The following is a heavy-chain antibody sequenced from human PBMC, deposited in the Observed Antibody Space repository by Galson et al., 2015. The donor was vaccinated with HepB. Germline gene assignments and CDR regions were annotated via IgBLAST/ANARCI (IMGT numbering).Heavy chain of an antibody. CDR2: IKSKTDGGTT. Sequence: SLRLSCAASGFTFSNAWMSWVRQAPGKGLEWVGRIKSKTDGGTTDYAAPVKGRFAISRDDPKNTLYLQMNSLKTEDTAVYYCTTVDVRWELNFDYWGQGTLVTVSS. CDR1: GFTFSNAW. CDR3: TTVDVRWELNFDY. D-gene: IGHD1-26*01. V-gene: IGHV3-15*01. J-gene: IGHJ4*02.